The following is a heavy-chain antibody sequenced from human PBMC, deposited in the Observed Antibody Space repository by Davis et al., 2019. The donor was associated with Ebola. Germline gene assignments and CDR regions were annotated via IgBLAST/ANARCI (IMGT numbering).Heavy chain of an antibody. V-gene: IGHV1-69*04. CDR1: GYTFTSYG. CDR3: ARGESSGWPFKFDY. J-gene: IGHJ4*02. CDR2: IIPILGIA. Sequence: SVKVSCKASGYTFTSYGISWVRQAPGQGLEWMGRIIPILGIANYAQKFQGRVTITADKSTSTAYMELSSLRSEDTAVYYCARGESSGWPFKFDYWGQGTLVTVSS. D-gene: IGHD6-19*01.